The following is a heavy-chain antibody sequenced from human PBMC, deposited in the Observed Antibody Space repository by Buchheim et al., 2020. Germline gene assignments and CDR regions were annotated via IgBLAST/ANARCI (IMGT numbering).Heavy chain of an antibody. V-gene: IGHV4-30-4*07. CDR3: ATRSLGWIGPLGFDP. CDR2: IYYSGST. CDR1: GGSISSGGYS. J-gene: IGHJ5*02. D-gene: IGHD3-3*01. Sequence: QVQLQESGPGLVKPSQTLSLTCAVSGGSISSGGYSWSWIRQPPGKGLEWIGYIYYSGSTYYNPSLKSRVTISVDTSKNQFSLKLSSVTAADTAVYYCATRSLGWIGPLGFDPRGQGTL.